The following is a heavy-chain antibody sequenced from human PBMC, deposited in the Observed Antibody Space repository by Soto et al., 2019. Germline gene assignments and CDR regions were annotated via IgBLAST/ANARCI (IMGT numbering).Heavy chain of an antibody. CDR3: ARDRGIAARRGYYYGMDV. CDR2: IYSGGST. CDR1: GFTVSSNY. Sequence: EVPLVESGGGLVQPGGSLRLSCAASGFTVSSNYMSWVRQAPGKGLEWVSVIYSGGSTYYADSVKGRFTISRDNSKXSXXLQMNSLRAEDTAGYYCARDRGIAARRGYYYGMDVWGQGTTVTVCS. J-gene: IGHJ6*02. V-gene: IGHV3-66*01. D-gene: IGHD6-6*01.